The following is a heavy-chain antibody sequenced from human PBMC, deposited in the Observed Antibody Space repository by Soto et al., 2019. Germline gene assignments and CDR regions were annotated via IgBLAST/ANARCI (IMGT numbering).Heavy chain of an antibody. V-gene: IGHV3-23*01. J-gene: IGHJ6*02. D-gene: IGHD3-9*01. CDR2: VSPSGGST. CDR3: AKVWYILTADPEYGIDV. Sequence: GGSLRLSCAASGFPFSSYSMSWVRQAPGKGLEWVSTVSPSGGSTYYAGSVKGRFTTSRDNSKNTVYLQMHSLRAEDAALYYCAKVWYILTADPEYGIDVWGQGTTVTVSS. CDR1: GFPFSSYS.